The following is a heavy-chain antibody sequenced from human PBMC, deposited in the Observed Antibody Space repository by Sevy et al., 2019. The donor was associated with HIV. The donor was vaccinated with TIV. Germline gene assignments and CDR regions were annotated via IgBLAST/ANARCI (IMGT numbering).Heavy chain of an antibody. Sequence: GGSLRLSCAASGFTFSDYYMSWIRQAPGKGLEWVSYISSSGSTIYYADSVKGRFTISRDNAKNSLYLQMNSLRAEDTAVYYCARGVDFWSGYQLIYGMDVWGQGTTVTVSS. CDR1: GFTFSDYY. CDR3: ARGVDFWSGYQLIYGMDV. CDR2: ISSSGSTI. V-gene: IGHV3-11*01. J-gene: IGHJ6*02. D-gene: IGHD3-3*01.